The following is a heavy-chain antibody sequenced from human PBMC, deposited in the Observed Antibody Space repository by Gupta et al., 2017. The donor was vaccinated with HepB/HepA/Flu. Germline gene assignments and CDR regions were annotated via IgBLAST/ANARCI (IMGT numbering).Heavy chain of an antibody. J-gene: IGHJ4*02. CDR3: AKSLWGGFDY. V-gene: IGHV3-23*01. CDR1: GFTSSTYA. CDR2: IGGTGVDT. Sequence: EVQLLESGGGLVKHGGSLRLSCPASGFTSSTYAMSWVRQAPGKGLEWVSGIGGTGVDTQYADSVKGRFTISRDNPKNTLYLQMNSLRAEDTAVYYCAKSLWGGFDYWGPGTLVTVSS. D-gene: IGHD3-10*01.